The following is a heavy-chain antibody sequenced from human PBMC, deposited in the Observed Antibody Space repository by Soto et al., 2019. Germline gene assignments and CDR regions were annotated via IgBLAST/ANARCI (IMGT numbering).Heavy chain of an antibody. CDR1: AYTFTSYG. Sequence: ASVKVSCKASAYTFTSYGISWVRQAPGQGLEWMGWISTYNGNTNYAQKLQGRVTMTTDTSTSTAYMELRSLRSDDTAVYYCAREGYYYDSSGYHGAFEIWGQGTMVTVSS. D-gene: IGHD3-22*01. CDR2: ISTYNGNT. CDR3: AREGYYYDSSGYHGAFEI. J-gene: IGHJ3*02. V-gene: IGHV1-18*01.